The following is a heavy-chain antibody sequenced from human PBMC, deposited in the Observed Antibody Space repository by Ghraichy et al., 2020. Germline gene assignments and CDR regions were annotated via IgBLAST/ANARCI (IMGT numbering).Heavy chain of an antibody. CDR3: ARRAALVLGLLYYFDY. CDR2: IDYSGNT. CDR1: GGSISSSSYY. Sequence: GSLRLSCSVSGGSISSSSYYWGWIRQHPGKGLEWIGSIDYSGNTYYNPSLKSRVTISVDTSKNQFSLKLSSVTAADSAVYYCARRAALVLGLLYYFDYWGQGTLVTVYS. D-gene: IGHD5-18*01. J-gene: IGHJ4*02. V-gene: IGHV4-39*01.